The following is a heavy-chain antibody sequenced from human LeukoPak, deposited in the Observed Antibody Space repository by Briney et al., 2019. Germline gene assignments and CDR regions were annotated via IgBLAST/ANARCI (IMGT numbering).Heavy chain of an antibody. Sequence: GGSLRLSCAASGFTFSNAWMSWVRQAPGKGLEWVGRIKSKTDGGTTDYAAPVKGRFTISRDDSKNTLYLQMNSLKTEDTAVYYCTTYYDSSGYRDYWGQGTLVTVSS. V-gene: IGHV3-15*01. D-gene: IGHD3-22*01. CDR2: IKSKTDGGTT. CDR3: TTYYDSSGYRDY. CDR1: GFTFSNAW. J-gene: IGHJ4*02.